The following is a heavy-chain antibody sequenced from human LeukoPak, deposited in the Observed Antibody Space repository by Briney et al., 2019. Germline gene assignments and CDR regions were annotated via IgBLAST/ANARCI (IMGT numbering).Heavy chain of an antibody. D-gene: IGHD3-16*01. J-gene: IGHJ5*02. V-gene: IGHV3-7*01. CDR1: GFTISGYW. CDR3: ARDGGTDWYDP. Sequence: GGSLRLSCAASGFTISGYWMTWVRQAPGKGLEWVANIKQDGSEKTYVDSVKGGFTISRDNAKNSIYPQMNSLRVEDTAIYYCARDGGTDWYDPWGQGTLVSVSS. CDR2: IKQDGSEK.